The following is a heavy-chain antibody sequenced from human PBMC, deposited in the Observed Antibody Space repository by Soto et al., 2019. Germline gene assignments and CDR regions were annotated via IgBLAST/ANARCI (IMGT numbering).Heavy chain of an antibody. CDR2: IRRSGDYT. Sequence: EVQLVESGGGLVMPGGSLRLSCIASGFSFSTYSMNWVRQAPGKGLEWVSSIRRSGDYTYYADSLKGQFTITRDNAKNSKSLQMNSLRAEDTAVYYCARSTSLGGMDVWGQGTTVTVSS. V-gene: IGHV3-21*01. CDR3: ARSTSLGGMDV. CDR1: GFSFSTYS. D-gene: IGHD1-1*01. J-gene: IGHJ6*02.